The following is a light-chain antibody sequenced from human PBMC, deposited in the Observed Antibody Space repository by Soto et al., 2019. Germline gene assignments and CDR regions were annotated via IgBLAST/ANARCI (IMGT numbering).Light chain of an antibody. CDR2: SNN. Sequence: QSVLTQPPSASGTPGQRVTISCSGSSSNIGSNTVNWYQQLPGTAPKLLIYSNNQRPPGVPDRFSGSQSGTSASLAISGLQSGNELDYTCAAGNETLNVYVFENGTKDTVL. V-gene: IGLV1-44*01. CDR3: AAGNETLNVYV. J-gene: IGLJ1*01. CDR1: SSNIGSNT.